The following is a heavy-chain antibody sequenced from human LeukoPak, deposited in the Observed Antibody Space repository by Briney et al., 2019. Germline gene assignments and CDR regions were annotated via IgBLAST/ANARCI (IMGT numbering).Heavy chain of an antibody. CDR1: GGSSSGYY. CDR3: ARVESYPLRNAFDI. CDR2: INHSGST. D-gene: IGHD1-14*01. J-gene: IGHJ3*02. Sequence: PSETLSLTCAVYGGSSSGYYWSWLRQPPGKGREWIGEINHSGSTNYNPSLKSRVTISVDTSKNQFSLKLSSVTAADTAVYYCARVESYPLRNAFDIWGQGTMVTVSS. V-gene: IGHV4-34*01.